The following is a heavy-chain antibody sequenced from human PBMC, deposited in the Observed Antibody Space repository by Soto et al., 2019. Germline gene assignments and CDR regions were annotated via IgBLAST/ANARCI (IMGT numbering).Heavy chain of an antibody. Sequence: QVTLKESGPVLVKPTETLTLTCTVSGFSLSNAGMGVSWIRQPPGKALEWLAHIFSNDEKSSTSLKSRLTISKDTSKSQVVLTMTNMDPVDTATYYCVRIHGSTSSWYYFDYWDQGTLVTVSS. J-gene: IGHJ4*02. CDR2: IFSNDEK. D-gene: IGHD6-13*01. V-gene: IGHV2-26*01. CDR3: VRIHGSTSSWYYFDY. CDR1: GFSLSNAGMG.